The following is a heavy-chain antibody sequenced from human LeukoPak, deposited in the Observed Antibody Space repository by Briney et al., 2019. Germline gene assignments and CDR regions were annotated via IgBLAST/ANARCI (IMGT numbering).Heavy chain of an antibody. CDR3: ARVSGVVTAPEYFQH. V-gene: IGHV3-48*03. J-gene: IGHJ1*01. CDR1: GFTFSSYE. CDR2: ISSSGSTI. Sequence: GGSLRLSCAASGFTFSSYEMNWVRQAPGKGLEWVSYISSSGSTIFYADSVKGRFTISRDNAKNSLYLQMNSLRAEDTGVYYCARVSGVVTAPEYFQHWGQGTLVTVSS. D-gene: IGHD2-21*02.